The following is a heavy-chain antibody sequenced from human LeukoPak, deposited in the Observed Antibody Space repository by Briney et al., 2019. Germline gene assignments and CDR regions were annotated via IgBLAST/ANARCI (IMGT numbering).Heavy chain of an antibody. J-gene: IGHJ4*02. CDR1: GFTFSSYS. Sequence: GGSLRLSCAASGFTFSSYSMNWVRKAPGQGLEWVSSISSTSSYIYYADSVKGRFTISRDNAKNSLYLQMNSLRAEDTAVYYCARGLGWGTLVRGVIIDYWGQGTLVTVSS. D-gene: IGHD3-10*01. V-gene: IGHV3-21*01. CDR2: ISSTSSYI. CDR3: ARGLGWGTLVRGVIIDY.